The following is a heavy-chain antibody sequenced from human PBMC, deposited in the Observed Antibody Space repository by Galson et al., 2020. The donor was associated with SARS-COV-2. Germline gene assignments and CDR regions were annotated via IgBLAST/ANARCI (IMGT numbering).Heavy chain of an antibody. V-gene: IGHV3-9*01. CDR3: AKGQAPYDSSGYDY. J-gene: IGHJ4*02. Sequence: GGSLRLSCAASGFTFDDYAMHWVRQAPGKGLEWVSGISWNSGSIGYADSVKGRFTISRDNAKNSLYLQMNSLRAEDTALYYCAKGQAPYDSSGYDYWGQGTLVTVSS. CDR2: ISWNSGSI. CDR1: GFTFDDYA. D-gene: IGHD3-22*01.